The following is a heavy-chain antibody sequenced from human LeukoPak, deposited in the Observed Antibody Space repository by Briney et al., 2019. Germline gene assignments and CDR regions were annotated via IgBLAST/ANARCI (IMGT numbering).Heavy chain of an antibody. Sequence: ASVKVSCKASGYTFTGYYMHWVRQAPGQGLEWMGWINPNSGGTNYAQKFQGRVTMTRDTSISTAYMALSRLRSDDTAVYYCARGRYSGSYKWAFDIRGQGTMVTVSS. CDR2: INPNSGGT. CDR1: GYTFTGYY. J-gene: IGHJ3*02. D-gene: IGHD1-26*01. V-gene: IGHV1-2*02. CDR3: ARGRYSGSYKWAFDI.